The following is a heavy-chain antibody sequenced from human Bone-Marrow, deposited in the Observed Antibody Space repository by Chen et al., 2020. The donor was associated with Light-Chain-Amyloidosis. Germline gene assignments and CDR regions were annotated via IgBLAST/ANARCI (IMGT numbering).Heavy chain of an antibody. V-gene: IGHV5-51*01. J-gene: IGHJ4*02. Sequence: KISCKGSGYTFPNYWIGWVRQMPGKGLEWMGVIYPDDSDARYSPSFEGHVTISADKSITTAYLQWRSLKASDTAMYYCARRRDGYNFDYWGQGTLVTVSS. CDR1: GYTFPNYW. CDR3: ARRRDGYNFDY. D-gene: IGHD5-12*01. CDR2: IYPDDSDA.